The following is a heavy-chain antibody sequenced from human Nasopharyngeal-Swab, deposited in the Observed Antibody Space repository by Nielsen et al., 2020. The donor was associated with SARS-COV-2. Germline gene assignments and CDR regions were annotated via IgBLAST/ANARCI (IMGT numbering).Heavy chain of an antibody. CDR3: AKEGGVVVILRYFQH. D-gene: IGHD2-21*01. Sequence: GESLKISCAASGFTFSSYGVHWVRQAPGKGLEWVAFIRYDGSNKYYADSVKGRFTISRDNSKNTLYLQMNSLRAEDTAVYYCAKEGGVVVILRYFQHWGQGTLVTVSS. J-gene: IGHJ1*01. CDR1: GFTFSSYG. V-gene: IGHV3-30*02. CDR2: IRYDGSNK.